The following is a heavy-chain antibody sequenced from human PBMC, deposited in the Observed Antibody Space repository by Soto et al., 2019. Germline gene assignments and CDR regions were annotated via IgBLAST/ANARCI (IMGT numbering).Heavy chain of an antibody. V-gene: IGHV4-61*01. CDR3: ARQLGYYGSGTEWFDP. D-gene: IGHD3-10*01. J-gene: IGHJ5*02. CDR2: IYYSGST. CDR1: GVSVSSGSYY. Sequence: TWETLSLTCTVSGVSVSSGSYYWSWIRQPPGKGLEWIGYIYYSGSTNYNPSLKSRVTISVDTSKNQFSLKLSSVTAADTAVYYCARQLGYYGSGTEWFDPWGQGTLVTVSS.